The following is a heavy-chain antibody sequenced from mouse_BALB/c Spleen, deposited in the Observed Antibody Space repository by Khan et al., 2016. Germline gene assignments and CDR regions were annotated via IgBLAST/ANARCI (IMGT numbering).Heavy chain of an antibody. V-gene: IGHV3-2*02. Sequence: EAQLQESGPGLVKPSQSLSLTCTVTGYSITSDYAWNWIRQFPGNKLEWMGYISYSGSTSYNPSLKSRISITRDTSKNQFFLQLNSVTTEDTATYYCAREGAYWGQGTLVTVSA. CDR1: GYSITSDYA. CDR2: ISYSGST. J-gene: IGHJ3*01. CDR3: AREGAY.